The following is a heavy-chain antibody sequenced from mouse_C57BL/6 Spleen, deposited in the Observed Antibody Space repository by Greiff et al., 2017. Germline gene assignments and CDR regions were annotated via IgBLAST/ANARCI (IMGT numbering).Heavy chain of an antibody. CDR2: IWSGGST. D-gene: IGHD1-1*01. CDR1: GFSLTSYG. J-gene: IGHJ2*01. CDR3: ARERVSLCSGSSYGFDY. Sequence: QVQLKQSGPGLVQPSQSLSITCTVSGFSLTSYGVHWVRQSPGKGLEWLGVIWSGGSTDYHAAFISRLSISKDNSKSQVFFKMNSLQADDTAIYYCARERVSLCSGSSYGFDYWGQGTTLTVSS. V-gene: IGHV2-2*01.